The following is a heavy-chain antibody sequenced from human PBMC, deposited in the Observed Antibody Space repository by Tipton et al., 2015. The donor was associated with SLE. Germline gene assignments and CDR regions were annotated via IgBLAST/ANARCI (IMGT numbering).Heavy chain of an antibody. CDR1: GFTFSRYW. CDR3: AKKMVRGLIMPSPFDY. J-gene: IGHJ4*02. D-gene: IGHD3-10*01. V-gene: IGHV3-23*01. Sequence: SLRLSCAASGFTFSRYWMSWVRQAPGKGLEWVSSFRGRGGSIYYADSVKGRFTIPRDNSKNTLFLQMNSLRAEDTAVYYCAKKMVRGLIMPSPFDYWGQGTLVTVSS. CDR2: FRGRGGSI.